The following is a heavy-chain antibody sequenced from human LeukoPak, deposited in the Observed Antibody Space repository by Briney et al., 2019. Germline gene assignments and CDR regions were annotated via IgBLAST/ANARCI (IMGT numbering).Heavy chain of an antibody. CDR3: VKGYCSSISCFGDY. D-gene: IGHD2-2*01. V-gene: IGHV3-64D*09. Sequence: SGGSLRLSCSASGFTFSSYAMHWVRQAPGQGLEYVSAISSNGGSTYYADSVKGRFTISRDNSKNTLYLQMSSLRAEDTAVYYCVKGYCSSISCFGDYWGQGTLVTFSS. J-gene: IGHJ4*02. CDR1: GFTFSSYA. CDR2: ISSNGGST.